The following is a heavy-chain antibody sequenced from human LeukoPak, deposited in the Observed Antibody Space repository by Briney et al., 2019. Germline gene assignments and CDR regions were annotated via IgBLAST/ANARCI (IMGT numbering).Heavy chain of an antibody. V-gene: IGHV1-24*01. CDR2: FDPEDGET. J-gene: IGHJ1*01. CDR3: ATVSYCTNGVCSGGLYFQH. Sequence: ASVKVSCKVSGYTLTELSMHWVRQAPGKGLEWMGGFDPEDGETIYAQKFQGRVTMTEDTSTDTAYMELSSLRSEDTAVYYCATVSYCTNGVCSGGLYFQHWGQGTLVTVSS. CDR1: GYTLTELS. D-gene: IGHD2-8*01.